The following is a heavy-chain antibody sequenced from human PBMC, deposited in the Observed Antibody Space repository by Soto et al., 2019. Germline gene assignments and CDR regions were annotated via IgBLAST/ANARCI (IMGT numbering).Heavy chain of an antibody. Sequence: SETLSLTCTASGGSISSYYWSWIRQPPGKGLEWIGYIYYSGSTNYNPSLKSRVTISVDTSKNQFSLKLSSVTAADTAVYYCARVLDSSGYYGSYYFDYWGQGALVTVSS. J-gene: IGHJ4*02. V-gene: IGHV4-59*01. D-gene: IGHD3-22*01. CDR1: GGSISSYY. CDR2: IYYSGST. CDR3: ARVLDSSGYYGSYYFDY.